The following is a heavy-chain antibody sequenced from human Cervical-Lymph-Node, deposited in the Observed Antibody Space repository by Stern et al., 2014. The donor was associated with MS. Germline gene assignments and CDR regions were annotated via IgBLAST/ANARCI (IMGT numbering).Heavy chain of an antibody. Sequence: VQLVESGAEVKKPGSSVKVSCKASGGTFSKFPSSWVRQAPGQGREWMGGIFPVFGTPTYAQEFRGRVTITADVSTSTVYMELSSLRSDDTAVYYCALSSETSDRWYSLGYDLWGQGTLVTVSS. CDR2: IFPVFGTP. V-gene: IGHV1-69*01. J-gene: IGHJ5*02. CDR1: GGTFSKFP. D-gene: IGHD6-13*01. CDR3: ALSSETSDRWYSLGYDL.